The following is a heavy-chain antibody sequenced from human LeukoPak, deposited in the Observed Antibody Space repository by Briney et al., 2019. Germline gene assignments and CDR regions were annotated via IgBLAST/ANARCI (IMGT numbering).Heavy chain of an antibody. V-gene: IGHV4-61*08. CDR1: GGSISSGGYY. J-gene: IGHJ4*02. Sequence: SETLSLTCTVSGGSISSGGYYWSWIRQHPGKGLEWIGYIYYSGSTNYNPSLKSRVTISVDTSKNQFSLKLSSVTAADTAVYYCARHYYHCSAGSCAGGFDYWGQGTLVTVSS. D-gene: IGHD2-15*01. CDR2: IYYSGST. CDR3: ARHYYHCSAGSCAGGFDY.